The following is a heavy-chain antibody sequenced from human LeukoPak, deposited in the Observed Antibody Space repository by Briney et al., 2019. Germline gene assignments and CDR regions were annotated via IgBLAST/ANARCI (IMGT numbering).Heavy chain of an antibody. CDR3: ARGFGHPGMDV. V-gene: IGHV4-34*01. CDR1: GGSFSGYY. CDR2: INHSGST. D-gene: IGHD3-10*01. Sequence: PSETLSLTCAVYGGSFSGYYWSWIRQPPGKGLEWIGEINHSGSTNYNPSLKSRVTISIDTSKNQFSLKLSSVTAADTAVYYCARGFGHPGMDVWGQGTTVTVSS. J-gene: IGHJ6*02.